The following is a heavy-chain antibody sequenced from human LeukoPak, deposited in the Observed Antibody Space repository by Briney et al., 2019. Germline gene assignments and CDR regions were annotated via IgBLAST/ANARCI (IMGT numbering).Heavy chain of an antibody. CDR1: GFTFSNYW. CDR3: TRDPRHFDS. V-gene: IGHV3-7*01. D-gene: IGHD6-6*01. CDR2: IKQDRSEK. J-gene: IGHJ5*01. Sequence: GGSLRLSCAASGFTFSNYWMSWVRQAPGKGLEWVANIKQDRSEKYYVDSVKGRFTISRDNAKNSLYLQMSSLRVEDTAVYYCTRDPRHFDSCGQGTLVTVSS.